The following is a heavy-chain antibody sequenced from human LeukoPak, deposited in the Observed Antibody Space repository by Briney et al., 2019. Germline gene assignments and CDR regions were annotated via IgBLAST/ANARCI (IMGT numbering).Heavy chain of an antibody. CDR3: ARPYDTRGYFPDY. CDR2: ISGSGGST. Sequence: GGSLRLSCAASGFTFSSYAMSWVRQAPGKGLEWVSAISGSGGSTYYADSVKGRFTISRDNSKNTLYLQMNSLGAEGTAVYYCARPYDTRGYFPDYWGQGTLVTVSS. J-gene: IGHJ4*02. D-gene: IGHD3-22*01. V-gene: IGHV3-23*01. CDR1: GFTFSSYA.